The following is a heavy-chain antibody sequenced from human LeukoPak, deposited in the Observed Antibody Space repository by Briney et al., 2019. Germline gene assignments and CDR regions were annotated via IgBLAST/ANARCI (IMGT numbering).Heavy chain of an antibody. CDR1: GFTFSSYG. V-gene: IGHV3-23*01. CDR3: AKSGGSCGGDCRNYYYYYMDV. Sequence: GESLRLSCAASGFTFSSYGMSWVRQAPGKGLEWVSAISGSGGSTYYADSVKGRFTISRDNSKNTLDLQMNSLRAEDTAVYYCAKSGGSCGGDCRNYYYYYMDVWGKGTTVTVSS. D-gene: IGHD2-21*02. J-gene: IGHJ6*03. CDR2: ISGSGGST.